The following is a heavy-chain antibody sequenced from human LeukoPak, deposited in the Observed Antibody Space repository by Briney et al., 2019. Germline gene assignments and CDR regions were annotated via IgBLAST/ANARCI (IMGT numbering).Heavy chain of an antibody. D-gene: IGHD3-22*01. CDR3: AKDRAMIVVVIPDY. V-gene: IGHV3-23*01. CDR1: GSTFSSYA. CDR2: ISGSGGST. J-gene: IGHJ4*02. Sequence: GGSLRLSCAASGSTFSSYAMSWVRQAPGKGLEWVSAISGSGGSTYYADSVKGRFTISRDNSKNTLYLQMNSLRAEDTAVYYCAKDRAMIVVVIPDYWGQGTLVTVSS.